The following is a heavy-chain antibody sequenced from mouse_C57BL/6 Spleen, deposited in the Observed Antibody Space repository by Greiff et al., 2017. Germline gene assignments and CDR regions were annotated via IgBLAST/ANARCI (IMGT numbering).Heavy chain of an antibody. D-gene: IGHD1-1*01. CDR1: GFNIKNTY. CDR3: AREAYYYGSSYDYFDY. J-gene: IGHJ2*01. Sequence: VHVKQSVAELVRPGASVKLSCTASGFNIKNTYMHWVKQRPEQGLEWIGRIDPANGNTKYAPKFQGKATITADTSSNTAYPQLSSLTSEDTAIYHCAREAYYYGSSYDYFDYWGQGTTLTVSS. CDR2: IDPANGNT. V-gene: IGHV14-3*01.